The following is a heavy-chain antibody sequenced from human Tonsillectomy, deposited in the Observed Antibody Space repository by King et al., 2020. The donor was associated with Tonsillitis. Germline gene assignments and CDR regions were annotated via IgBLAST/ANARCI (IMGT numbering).Heavy chain of an antibody. CDR1: GFSFSGYA. V-gene: IGHV3-23*04. J-gene: IGHJ4*02. Sequence: VQLVESGGGLVQPGGYMRLSCAASGFSFSGYAMGGVIQAPGKGLEWVSGVSSSGGVTYYADSVKGRFTISRDNSKNTLYLQMNSLRAEDTALYYCAKAMVVTGLLDSWGQGTLVTVSS. CDR3: AKAMVVTGLLDS. D-gene: IGHD2-21*02. CDR2: VSSSGGVT.